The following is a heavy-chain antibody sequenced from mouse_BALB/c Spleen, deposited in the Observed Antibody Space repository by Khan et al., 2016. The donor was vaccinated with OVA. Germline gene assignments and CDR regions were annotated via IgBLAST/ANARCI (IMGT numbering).Heavy chain of an antibody. CDR3: SRGNRQSCYFDY. Sequence: EVQLQESGPELVKPGASVKMSCTASEYSFTNYVLHWVKQKPGQGLEWIGYINPYNGGTNYNEKFNGKATLALDKSSITAYMELSSLTSADSAVYYCSRGNRQSCYFDYWGQGTTLTLSS. V-gene: IGHV1S136*01. CDR2: INPYNGGT. J-gene: IGHJ2*01. D-gene: IGHD6-1*01. CDR1: EYSFTNYV.